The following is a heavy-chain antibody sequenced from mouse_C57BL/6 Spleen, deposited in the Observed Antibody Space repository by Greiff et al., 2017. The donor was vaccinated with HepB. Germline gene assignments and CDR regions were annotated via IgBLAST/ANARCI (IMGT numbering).Heavy chain of an antibody. CDR3: ARRASGSSYGWYFDV. D-gene: IGHD1-1*01. CDR1: GFTFSSYG. CDR2: ISSGGSYT. Sequence: EVHLVESGGDLVKPGGSLKLSCAASGFTFSSYGMSWVRQTPDKRLEWVATISSGGSYTYYPDSVKGRFTISRDNAKNTLYLQMSSLKSEDTAMYYCARRASGSSYGWYFDVWGTGTTVTVSS. J-gene: IGHJ1*03. V-gene: IGHV5-6*01.